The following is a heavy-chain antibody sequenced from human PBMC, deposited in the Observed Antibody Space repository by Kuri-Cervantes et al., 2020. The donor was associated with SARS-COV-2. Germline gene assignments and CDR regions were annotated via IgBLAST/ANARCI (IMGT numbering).Heavy chain of an antibody. J-gene: IGHJ3*02. CDR2: IYHSGST. CDR3: ARDLGDWTPDGFDI. CDR1: GGSISSHY. D-gene: IGHD2-21*02. Sequence: GSLRLSCTVSGGSISSHYWSWIRQPPGKGLEWIGSIYHSGSTYYNPSLKSRVTISVDTSKNQFSLKLSSVTAADSAIYYCARDLGDWTPDGFDIWGQGTMVTVSS. V-gene: IGHV4-59*11.